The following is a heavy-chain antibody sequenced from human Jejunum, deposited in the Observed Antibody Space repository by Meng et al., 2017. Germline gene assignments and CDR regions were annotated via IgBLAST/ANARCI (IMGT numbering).Heavy chain of an antibody. Sequence: SETLSLTCTVSGGSISSSNYYWVWIRQPPGKGLEWIGSIYHSGSTYYNPSLESLVAISVDTSKNQFSLQLSSVTAADTAVYYCARGFSSSGWYYFDYWGQGTLVTVSS. CDR3: ARGFSSSGWYYFDY. J-gene: IGHJ4*02. CDR1: GGSISSSNYY. CDR2: IYHSGST. D-gene: IGHD6-19*01. V-gene: IGHV4-39*07.